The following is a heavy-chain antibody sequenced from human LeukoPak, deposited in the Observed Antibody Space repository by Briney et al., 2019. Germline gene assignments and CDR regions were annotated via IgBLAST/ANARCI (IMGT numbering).Heavy chain of an antibody. Sequence: PSETLSLTCTVSGGSISSSSYYWGWIRQPPGKGLEWIGSIYYSGSTYYNPSLKSRVTISVDTSKNQFSLKLSSVTAADTAVYYCARDRISGRYWYFDLWGRGTLVTVSS. V-gene: IGHV4-39*07. CDR3: ARDRISGRYWYFDL. D-gene: IGHD6-19*01. CDR1: GGSISSSSYY. J-gene: IGHJ2*01. CDR2: IYYSGST.